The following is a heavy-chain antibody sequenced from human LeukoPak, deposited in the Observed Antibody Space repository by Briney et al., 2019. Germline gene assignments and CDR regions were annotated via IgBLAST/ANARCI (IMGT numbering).Heavy chain of an antibody. CDR2: IYSGGST. V-gene: IGHV3-53*01. CDR1: GFTFSSYA. Sequence: GSLRLSCAASGFTFSSYAMSWVRQAPGKGLEWVSVIYSGGSTYYADSVKGRFTISRDNSKNTLYLQMNSLRAEDTAVYYCAREDILTGIDYWGQGTLVTVSS. J-gene: IGHJ4*02. D-gene: IGHD3-9*01. CDR3: AREDILTGIDY.